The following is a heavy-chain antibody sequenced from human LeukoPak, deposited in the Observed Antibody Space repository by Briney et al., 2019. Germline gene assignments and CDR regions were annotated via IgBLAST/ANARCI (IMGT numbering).Heavy chain of an antibody. CDR2: ISAYNGNT. V-gene: IGHV1-18*01. CDR3: ARSEQLVDLNWFDP. D-gene: IGHD6-13*01. J-gene: IGHJ5*02. Sequence: ASVKVSCKASGYTLTSYGISWVRQAPGQGLERMGWISAYNGNTNYAQKLQGRVTMTTDTSTSTAYMELRSLRSDDTAVYYCARSEQLVDLNWFDPWGQGTLVTVSS. CDR1: GYTLTSYG.